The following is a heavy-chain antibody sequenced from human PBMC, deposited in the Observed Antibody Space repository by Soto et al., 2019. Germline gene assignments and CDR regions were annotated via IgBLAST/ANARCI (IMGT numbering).Heavy chain of an antibody. CDR3: AKVRWGWPISGYFDY. J-gene: IGHJ4*02. CDR1: GFTFSSYG. Sequence: GGSLRLSCAASGFTFSSYGRHWVRQAPGKGLEWVAVISYDGSNKYYADSVKGRFTISRDNSKNTLYLQMNSLRAEDTAVYYCAKVRWGWPISGYFDYWGQGTLVTVSS. V-gene: IGHV3-30*18. CDR2: ISYDGSNK. D-gene: IGHD6-19*01.